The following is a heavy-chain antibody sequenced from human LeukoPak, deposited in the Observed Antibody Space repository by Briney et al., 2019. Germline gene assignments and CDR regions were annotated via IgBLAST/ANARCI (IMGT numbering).Heavy chain of an antibody. V-gene: IGHV5-51*01. CDR3: ARLRYCSGGSCYGDY. D-gene: IGHD2-15*01. Sequence: GWIRQPPGKGLEWMGIIYPGDSDTRYSPSFQGQVSISADKSITTAYLQWSSLKASDTAMYFCARLRYCSGGSCYGDYWGQGTLVTVSS. CDR2: IYPGDSDT. J-gene: IGHJ4*02.